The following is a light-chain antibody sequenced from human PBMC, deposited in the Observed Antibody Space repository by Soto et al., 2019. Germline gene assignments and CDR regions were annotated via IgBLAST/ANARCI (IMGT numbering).Light chain of an antibody. CDR1: QSVSSN. Sequence: EIVMTQSPATLSVSPGERATLSCRASQSVSSNLAWYQQKPGQAPRLLIYGASTRATGLPARLSGSGSGTEFTLTISRLQSEDFAVYYCQHYNNWPPLTFGQGTRLEI. V-gene: IGKV3-15*01. CDR3: QHYNNWPPLT. J-gene: IGKJ5*01. CDR2: GAS.